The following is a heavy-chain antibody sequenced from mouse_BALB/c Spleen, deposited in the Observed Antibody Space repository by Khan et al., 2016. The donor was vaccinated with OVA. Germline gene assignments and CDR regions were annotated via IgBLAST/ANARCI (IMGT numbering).Heavy chain of an antibody. CDR3: SGYDLSDAIDY. V-gene: IGHV3-8*02. Sequence: VQLKQSGPSLVKPSQTLYLTCSVTGDSITSCYLNWIRQFPGNKLEYMGYISYSGSSYYNPSLKNRISIIPDTSKNQSYLQLNSVTTEDTATNYCSGYDLSDAIDYWGQGTSVTVSA. CDR2: ISYSGSS. CDR1: GDSITSCY. J-gene: IGHJ4*01.